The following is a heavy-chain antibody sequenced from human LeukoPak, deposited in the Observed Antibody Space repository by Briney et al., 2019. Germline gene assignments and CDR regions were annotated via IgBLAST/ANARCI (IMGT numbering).Heavy chain of an antibody. V-gene: IGHV4-34*01. J-gene: IGHJ4*02. CDR2: INHSGST. Sequence: SETLSLTCAVYGGSFSGYYWSWIRQPPGKGLEWIGEINHSGSTNYNPSLKSRVTISVDTSKNQFSLKLSSVTAADTAVYYCARQGSGYCSGGSCHYTLWGFDYWGQGTLVTVSS. D-gene: IGHD2-15*01. CDR3: ARQGSGYCSGGSCHYTLWGFDY. CDR1: GGSFSGYY.